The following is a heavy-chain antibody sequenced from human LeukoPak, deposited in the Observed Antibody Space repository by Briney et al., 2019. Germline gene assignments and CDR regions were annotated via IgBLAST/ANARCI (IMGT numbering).Heavy chain of an antibody. CDR2: ISYDGSNK. CDR3: ARDNGVYGSGSYYNFGFDY. V-gene: IGHV3-30*03. Sequence: GGSLRLSCAASGFTFSSYWMHWVRQAPGKGLEWVAVISYDGSNKYYADSVKGRFTISRDNSKNTLYLQMNSLRAEDTAVYYCARDNGVYGSGSYYNFGFDYWGQGTLVTVSS. J-gene: IGHJ4*02. D-gene: IGHD3-10*01. CDR1: GFTFSSYW.